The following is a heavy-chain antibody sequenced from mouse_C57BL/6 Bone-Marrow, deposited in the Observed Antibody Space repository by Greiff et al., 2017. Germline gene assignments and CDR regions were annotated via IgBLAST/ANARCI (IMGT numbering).Heavy chain of an antibody. CDR1: GYPFTSYW. V-gene: IGHV1-64*01. CDR3: ARSGTIVTDWYFDV. J-gene: IGHJ1*03. Sequence: VQLQQPGAELVKPGASVKLSCKASGYPFTSYWMHWVKQRPGQGLEWIGMIPPNSGSTNYNEQFKSTATLTVDKSSSTAYMQLSSLTSEDSAVXYWARSGTIVTDWYFDVWGTGTTVTVSS. D-gene: IGHD2-5*01. CDR2: IPPNSGST.